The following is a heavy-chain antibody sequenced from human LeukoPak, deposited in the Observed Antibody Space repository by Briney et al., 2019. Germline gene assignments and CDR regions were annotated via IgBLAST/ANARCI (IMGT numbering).Heavy chain of an antibody. Sequence: ASVKVSCKASVYTFITYDITWVRQATGQGLEWMGWMNPNSGNTGYAQTFQGRVTITRNTSINTAYMELSSLRSEDTAVYYCARSGAVAAGWFDPWGQGTLVTVSS. V-gene: IGHV1-8*01. J-gene: IGHJ5*02. CDR2: MNPNSGNT. CDR3: ARSGAVAAGWFDP. CDR1: VYTFITYD. D-gene: IGHD6-19*01.